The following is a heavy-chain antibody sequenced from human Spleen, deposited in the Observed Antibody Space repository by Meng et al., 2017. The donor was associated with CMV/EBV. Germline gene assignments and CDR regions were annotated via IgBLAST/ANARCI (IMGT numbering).Heavy chain of an antibody. CDR3: AREKGPGIVVVVAAPLDY. V-gene: IGHV1-2*02. CDR1: GYTFTGYY. J-gene: IGHJ4*02. CDR2: SNPNSGGT. Sequence: ASVKVSCKASGYTFTGYYMHWVRQAPGQGLEWMGWSNPNSGGTNYAQKFQGRVTMTRDTSTSTADMELSRLRSDDTAVYYCAREKGPGIVVVVAAPLDYWGQGTLVTVSS. D-gene: IGHD2-15*01.